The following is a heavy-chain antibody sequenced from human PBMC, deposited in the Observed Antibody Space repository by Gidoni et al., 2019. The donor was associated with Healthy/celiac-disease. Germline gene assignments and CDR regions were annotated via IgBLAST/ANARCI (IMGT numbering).Heavy chain of an antibody. CDR2: IYWNDDK. D-gene: IGHD3-22*01. Sequence: QITLKESGPTLVKPTQTLTLTCTFSGFSLSTSGVGVGWIRQPPGKALEWLALIYWNDDKRYSPSLKSRLTITKDTSKNQVVLTMTNMDPVDTATYYCAHSLYYYDSSGYYFPSPYYYYYMDVWGKGTTVTVSS. J-gene: IGHJ6*03. CDR3: AHSLYYYDSSGYYFPSPYYYYYMDV. CDR1: GFSLSTSGVG. V-gene: IGHV2-5*01.